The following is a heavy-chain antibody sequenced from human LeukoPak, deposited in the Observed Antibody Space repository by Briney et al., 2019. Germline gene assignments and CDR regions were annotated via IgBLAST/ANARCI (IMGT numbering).Heavy chain of an antibody. J-gene: IGHJ3*02. D-gene: IGHD1-26*01. CDR3: ASDFRNSGSYRYDAFDI. CDR2: INPNSGGT. CDR1: GYTFTGYY. V-gene: IGHV1-2*02. Sequence: ASVKVSCKASGYTFTGYYMHWVRQAPGQGLEWMGWINPNSGGTNYAQKFQGRVTMTRDTSISTAYMELSRLRSDHTAVYYCASDFRNSGSYRYDAFDIWGQGTMVTVSS.